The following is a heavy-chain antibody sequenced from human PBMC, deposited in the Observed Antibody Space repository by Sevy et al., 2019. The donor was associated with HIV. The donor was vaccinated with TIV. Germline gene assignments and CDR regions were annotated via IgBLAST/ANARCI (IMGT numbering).Heavy chain of an antibody. Sequence: GGYLRLSCAASGFTFSSYGMHWVRQAPGKGLERVAVISYDGSNKYYADSVKGRFTISRDNSKNTLYLQINSLRAEDTAVYYCAYGITMVRGVPHTNYWGQGTLVTVSS. V-gene: IGHV3-30*03. CDR3: AYGITMVRGVPHTNY. CDR2: ISYDGSNK. CDR1: GFTFSSYG. J-gene: IGHJ4*02. D-gene: IGHD3-10*01.